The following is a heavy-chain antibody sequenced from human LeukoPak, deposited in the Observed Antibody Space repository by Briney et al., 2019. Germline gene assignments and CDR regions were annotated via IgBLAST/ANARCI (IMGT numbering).Heavy chain of an antibody. Sequence: PGGSLRLSCAASGFTFSTYWMHWVRQAPGKGLVWVSRISSDGRNTIYADSVKGRFTTSRDSANNTLFLQMNSLRGDDTAVYYCAREWALPGAYYMDVWGKGTTVTVSS. D-gene: IGHD7-27*01. CDR3: AREWALPGAYYMDV. CDR2: ISSDGRNT. J-gene: IGHJ6*03. CDR1: GFTFSTYW. V-gene: IGHV3-74*01.